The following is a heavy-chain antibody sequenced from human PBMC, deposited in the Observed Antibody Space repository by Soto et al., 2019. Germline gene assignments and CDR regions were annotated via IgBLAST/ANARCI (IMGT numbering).Heavy chain of an antibody. D-gene: IGHD3-10*01. CDR2: SRDKPQGYST. V-gene: IGHV3-72*01. J-gene: IGHJ3*02. CDR3: AKSPIIGMRRGAFDI. CDR1: GFTLSDHY. Sequence: GGSLRLSCAGSGFTLSDHYIDWVRQAPGKGLEWVGRSRDKPQGYSTAYAASVKGRFTTSRDESKNSAYLQMNSLRAEDTAVYYCAKSPIIGMRRGAFDIWGQGTMVTVSS.